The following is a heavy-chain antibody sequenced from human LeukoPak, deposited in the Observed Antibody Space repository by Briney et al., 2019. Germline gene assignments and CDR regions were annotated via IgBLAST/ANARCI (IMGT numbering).Heavy chain of an antibody. D-gene: IGHD3-3*01. J-gene: IGHJ4*02. CDR3: TTRSGDFCSGLVN. CDR1: GNSLSELS. V-gene: IGHV1-24*01. Sequence: ASVTVSCKVSGNSLSELSIQWVRQAPGKGLECMGGFDPEEAKMVYAQNFQGRVTMTEDTSTQTAYMELSGLTSDDTAVYYCTTRSGDFCSGLVNWGQGTLVTVFS. CDR2: FDPEEAKM.